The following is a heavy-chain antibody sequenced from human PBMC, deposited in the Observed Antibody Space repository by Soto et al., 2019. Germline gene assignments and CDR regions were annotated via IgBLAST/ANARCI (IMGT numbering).Heavy chain of an antibody. V-gene: IGHV3-48*01. CDR3: ARDTLLWFGELLFGLEEFYMDV. CDR1: GFTFSSYS. CDR2: ISSSSSTI. J-gene: IGHJ6*03. D-gene: IGHD3-10*01. Sequence: GGSLRLSCAASGFTFSSYSMNWVRQAPGKGLEWVSYISSSSSTIYYADSVKGRLTISRDKAKNSLYLQMNSLRAEDTAVYYCARDTLLWFGELLFGLEEFYMDVWGKGTTVTVSS.